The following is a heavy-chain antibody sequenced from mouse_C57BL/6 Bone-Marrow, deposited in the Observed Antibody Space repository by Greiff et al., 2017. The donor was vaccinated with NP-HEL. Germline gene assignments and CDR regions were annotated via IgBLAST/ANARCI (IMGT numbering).Heavy chain of an antibody. J-gene: IGHJ2*01. CDR1: GYTFTSYG. CDR3: ARPDSSGFLYYFDY. Sequence: VQLQQSGAELARPGASVKLSCKASGYTFTSYGISWVKQRTGQGLEWIGEIYPRSGNTYYNEKFKGKATLTADKSSSTAYMELRSLTSEDSAVYFCARPDSSGFLYYFDYWGQGTTLTVSS. V-gene: IGHV1-81*01. CDR2: IYPRSGNT. D-gene: IGHD3-2*02.